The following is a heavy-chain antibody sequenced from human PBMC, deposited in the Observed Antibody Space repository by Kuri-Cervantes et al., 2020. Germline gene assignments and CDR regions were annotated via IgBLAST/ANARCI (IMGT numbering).Heavy chain of an antibody. CDR3: ARARSGAIPGRGIMYFDH. CDR1: GGSISSGGYS. J-gene: IGHJ4*02. D-gene: IGHD3-10*01. V-gene: IGHV4-30-2*01. Sequence: SETLSLTCAVSGGSISSGGYSWSWIRQPPGKGLEWIGYIYHSGSTYYNPSLKSRVTISVDTSKNQFSLKLSSVTAADTAVYYCARARSGAIPGRGIMYFDHWGQGTLVTVSS. CDR2: IYHSGST.